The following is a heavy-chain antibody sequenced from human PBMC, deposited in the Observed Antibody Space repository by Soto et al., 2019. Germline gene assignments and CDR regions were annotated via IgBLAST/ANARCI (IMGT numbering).Heavy chain of an antibody. Sequence: QVQLVQSGAEVKKPGSSVKVSCKASGGTFSSYTISWVRQAPGQGLEWMGRIIPILGIANYAQKFQGRVTITSDKSTSTAYMELSSLRSEDTAVYYCARAGYLLRSVTTLHWYFDLWGRGTLVTVSS. V-gene: IGHV1-69*02. J-gene: IGHJ2*01. CDR3: ARAGYLLRSVTTLHWYFDL. D-gene: IGHD4-17*01. CDR1: GGTFSSYT. CDR2: IIPILGIA.